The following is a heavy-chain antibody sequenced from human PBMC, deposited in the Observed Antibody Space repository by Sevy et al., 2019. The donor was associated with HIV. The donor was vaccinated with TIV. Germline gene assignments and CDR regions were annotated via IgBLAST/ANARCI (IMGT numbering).Heavy chain of an antibody. Sequence: GGSLRLSCTASGFTFSDYYMSWIRLAPGKGLEWVSDISTSSNYINYADSVKGRFTISRHNAKNSLYLQMNSLRGEDTAVYFCVRVRYNYGQHYFDYWGQGTLVTVSS. CDR3: VRVRYNYGQHYFDY. V-gene: IGHV3-11*06. CDR2: ISTSSNYI. D-gene: IGHD5-18*01. CDR1: GFTFSDYY. J-gene: IGHJ4*02.